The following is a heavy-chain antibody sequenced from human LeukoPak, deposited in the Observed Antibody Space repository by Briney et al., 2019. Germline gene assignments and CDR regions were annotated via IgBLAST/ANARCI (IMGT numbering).Heavy chain of an antibody. Sequence: GGSLRLSCAASGFTFSSYAMSWVRQAPGKGLEWVSAISGSGGSTYYADSVEGRFTISRDNSKNTLYLQMNSLRAEDTAVYYCAKGNSGSYGAFDIWGQGTMVTVSS. J-gene: IGHJ3*02. V-gene: IGHV3-23*01. CDR2: ISGSGGST. CDR3: AKGNSGSYGAFDI. D-gene: IGHD1-26*01. CDR1: GFTFSSYA.